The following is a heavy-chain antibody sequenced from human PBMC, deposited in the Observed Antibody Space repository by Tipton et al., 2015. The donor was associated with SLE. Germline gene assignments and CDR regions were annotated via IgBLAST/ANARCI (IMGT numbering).Heavy chain of an antibody. CDR1: GGSISSYY. V-gene: IGHV4-4*07. CDR2: IYTSGST. J-gene: IGHJ4*02. Sequence: TLSLTCTVSGGSISSYYWSWIRQPAGKGLEWIGRIYTSGSTNYNPSLKSRVTMSVDTSKNQFSLKLSSVTAADTAVYYCAREGNYYDSSGYYSPLDYWGQGTLVTVSS. D-gene: IGHD3-22*01. CDR3: AREGNYYDSSGYYSPLDY.